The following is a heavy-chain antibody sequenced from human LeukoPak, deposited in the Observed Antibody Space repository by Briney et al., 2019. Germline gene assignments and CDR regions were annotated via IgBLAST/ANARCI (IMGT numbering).Heavy chain of an antibody. V-gene: IGHV4-34*01. CDR3: ARSPSYSSSSLYYYYYMDV. CDR1: GITFSSYW. CDR2: INHSGST. Sequence: GSLRLSCAASGITFSSYWMTWVRQAPGEGLEWIGEINHSGSTNYNPSLKSRVTISVDTSKNQFSLKLSSVTAADTAVYYCARSPSYSSSSLYYYYYMDVWGKGTTVTVSS. D-gene: IGHD6-6*01. J-gene: IGHJ6*03.